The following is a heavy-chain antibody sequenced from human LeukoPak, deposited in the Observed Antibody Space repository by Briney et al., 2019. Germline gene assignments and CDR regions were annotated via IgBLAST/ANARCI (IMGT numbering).Heavy chain of an antibody. J-gene: IGHJ4*02. Sequence: SETLSLTCSVSGSSISSGYYWGWVRQPPGKGLEWIGSIYYSGSTYYNPSLKSRVTISVDTSKNQFSLKLSSVTAADTAVYYCARDDGSTYSSGWYRFDYWGQGTLVTVSS. CDR2: IYYSGST. V-gene: IGHV4-38-2*02. CDR3: ARDDGSTYSSGWYRFDY. D-gene: IGHD6-19*01. CDR1: GSSISSGYY.